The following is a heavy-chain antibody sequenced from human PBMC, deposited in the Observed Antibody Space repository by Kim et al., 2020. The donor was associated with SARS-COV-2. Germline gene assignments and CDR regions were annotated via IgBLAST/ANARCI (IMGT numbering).Heavy chain of an antibody. CDR2: INKDENDK. CDR3: ARDTGDNVVVPADNHYGGDG. CDR1: GFTFSSYW. V-gene: IGHV3-7*05. Sequence: GGSLRLSCAASGFTFSSYWMNWVRQAPGKGLEWVACINKDENDKYYVESVKGRFTISRDNAKNTLFLQMNGLRVEDTAVYYCARDTGDNVVVPADNHYGGDGGGEGPTVTVSA. J-gene: IGHJ6*01. D-gene: IGHD2-15*01.